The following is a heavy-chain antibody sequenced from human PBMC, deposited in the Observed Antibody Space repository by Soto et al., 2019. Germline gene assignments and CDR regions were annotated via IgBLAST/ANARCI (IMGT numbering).Heavy chain of an antibody. CDR1: GFTFSSYG. D-gene: IGHD2-2*01. Sequence: GGSLRLSCAASGFTFSSYGMYWVRQAPGKGLEWVAVISYDGSNKYYADSVKGRFTISRDNSKNTLYLQMNSLRAEDTAVYYCAKDPGIVVVPAATVFDYWGQGTLVTVSS. J-gene: IGHJ4*02. CDR2: ISYDGSNK. V-gene: IGHV3-30*18. CDR3: AKDPGIVVVPAATVFDY.